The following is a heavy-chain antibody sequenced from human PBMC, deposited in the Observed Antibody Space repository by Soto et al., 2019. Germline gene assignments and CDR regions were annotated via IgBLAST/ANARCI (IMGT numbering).Heavy chain of an antibody. D-gene: IGHD2-8*01. J-gene: IGHJ6*02. V-gene: IGHV3-30-3*01. CDR1: GFTFSSYA. Sequence: GGSLRLSCAASGFTFSSYAMHWVRQAPGKGLEWVAVISYDGSNKYYADSVKGRFTISRDNSKNTLYLQMNSLRAEDTAVYYCARDRAGYCTNGVCSPTYYYYYGMDVWGQGTTVTVSS. CDR2: ISYDGSNK. CDR3: ARDRAGYCTNGVCSPTYYYYYGMDV.